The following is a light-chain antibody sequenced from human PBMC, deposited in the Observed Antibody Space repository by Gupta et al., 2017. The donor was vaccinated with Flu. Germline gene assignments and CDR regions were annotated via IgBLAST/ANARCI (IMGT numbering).Light chain of an antibody. CDR2: DVT. CDR1: ASDIGDSKH. J-gene: IGLJ3*02. Sequence: QSALTQPRSVSGSPGQSVPISCTGTASDIGDSKHVSWYQQHPGKAPKLVIYDVTKRPSGVPDRFSGSKSGNTASLTISGLQAEDAGDYYCCSYAGSVFGGGTKLTVL. CDR3: CSYAGSV. V-gene: IGLV2-11*01.